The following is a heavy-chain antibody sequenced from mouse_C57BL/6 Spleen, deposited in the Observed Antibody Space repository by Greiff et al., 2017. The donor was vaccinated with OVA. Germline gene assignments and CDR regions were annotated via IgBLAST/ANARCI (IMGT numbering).Heavy chain of an antibody. J-gene: IGHJ3*01. CDR1: GFTFSSYA. CDR3: TRDRSFAY. Sequence: EVKLVESGEGLVKPGGSLTLSCAASGFTFSSYAMSWVRQTLEKRLVWVAYISSGGDYIYYADTVKGRFTISRDNARNTLYLQMSSLKSEDTAMYYCTRDRSFAYWGQGTLVTVSA. V-gene: IGHV5-9-1*02. CDR2: ISSGGDYI.